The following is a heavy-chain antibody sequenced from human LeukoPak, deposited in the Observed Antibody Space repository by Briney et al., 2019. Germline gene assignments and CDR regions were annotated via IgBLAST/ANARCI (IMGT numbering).Heavy chain of an antibody. D-gene: IGHD3-10*01. V-gene: IGHV1-18*01. CDR1: GGTFSSYA. CDR3: ARGGFNFDY. Sequence: ASVKVSCKASGGTFSSYAISWARQAPGQGLEWMGWISVFSGKTNYAQKFQGRVTMTTETSTSTAYMELRSLRSDDTAVYYCARGGFNFDYWGQGTLVTVSS. CDR2: ISVFSGKT. J-gene: IGHJ4*02.